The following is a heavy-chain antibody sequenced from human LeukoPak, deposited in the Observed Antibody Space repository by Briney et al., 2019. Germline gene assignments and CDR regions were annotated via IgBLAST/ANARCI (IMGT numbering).Heavy chain of an antibody. J-gene: IGHJ4*02. D-gene: IGHD6-13*01. V-gene: IGHV1-3*01. CDR3: AREAPSSTWSFDN. Sequence: ASVKVSCKASGYSFTTYALHWVRQAPGQRPEWMGWITPGNENTKYSQKFQGRVAITRDTTASTASLDLSSLRSEDTAVYYCAREAPSSTWSFDNWGQGTLVTVSS. CDR1: GYSFTTYA. CDR2: ITPGNENT.